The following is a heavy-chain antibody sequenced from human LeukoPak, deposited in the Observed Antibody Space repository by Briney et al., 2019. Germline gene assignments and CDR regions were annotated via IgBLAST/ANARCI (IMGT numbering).Heavy chain of an antibody. CDR2: ITGSGGST. Sequence: PGGSLRLSCAASGFTFTTYALTWVRQAPGKGLEWVSAITGSGGSTYYADSVKGRFTISRDNSKNTLYLQMNSLRAEDTAVYYCATAEMATSYFQHWGQGTLVTVSS. J-gene: IGHJ1*01. D-gene: IGHD5-24*01. CDR1: GFTFTTYA. V-gene: IGHV3-23*01. CDR3: ATAEMATSYFQH.